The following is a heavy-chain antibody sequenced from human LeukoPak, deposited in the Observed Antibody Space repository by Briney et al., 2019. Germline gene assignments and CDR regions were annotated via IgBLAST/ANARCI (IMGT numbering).Heavy chain of an antibody. Sequence: GASVKVSCTASGYTFTSYYMHWVRQAPGQGLEWMGIINPSGGTTSYAQKFQGRVTMTRDMSTSTVYMELSSLRSEDTAVYYCARDPGIRFSFDYWGQGTLVTVSS. CDR3: ARDPGIRFSFDY. CDR2: INPSGGTT. J-gene: IGHJ4*02. D-gene: IGHD3-3*01. V-gene: IGHV1-46*01. CDR1: GYTFTSYY.